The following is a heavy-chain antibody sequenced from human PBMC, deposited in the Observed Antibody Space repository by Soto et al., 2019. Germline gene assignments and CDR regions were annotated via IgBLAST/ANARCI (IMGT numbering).Heavy chain of an antibody. CDR3: AKYTRGRQARSRVITPELDY. V-gene: IGHV1-46*01. J-gene: IGHJ4*02. Sequence: ASVKVSCKASGYTFTSYYMHWVRQAPGQGLEWMGIINPSGGSTSYAQKFQGRVTMTRDTSTNTVYMELSRLRSEDTAVYYCAKYTRGRQARSRVITPELDYWGQGTLVTVSS. D-gene: IGHD2-2*01. CDR1: GYTFTSYY. CDR2: INPSGGST.